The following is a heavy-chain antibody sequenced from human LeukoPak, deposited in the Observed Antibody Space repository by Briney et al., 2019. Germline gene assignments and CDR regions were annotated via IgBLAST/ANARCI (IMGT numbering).Heavy chain of an antibody. CDR3: ATHTISGVVTYASRI. CDR2: FDLRDGET. J-gene: IGHJ3*02. D-gene: IGHD3-3*01. V-gene: IGHV1-24*01. Sequence: ASVKVSCKLSGYTGIELSMQWVRQAPGKGLEWMGGFDLRDGETKYAQKFQGRVTMTEDTSTDTAYMELRSLTSEDTAVYYCATHTISGVVTYASRIWGRGTLVTVSS. CDR1: GYTGIELS.